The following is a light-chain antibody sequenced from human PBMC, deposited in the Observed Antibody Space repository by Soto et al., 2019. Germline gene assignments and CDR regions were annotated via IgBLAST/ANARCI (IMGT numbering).Light chain of an antibody. V-gene: IGKV1-5*03. CDR2: KAS. CDR3: HQYNSYF. J-gene: IGKJ2*01. CDR1: QSISRW. Sequence: GDRVTIACRASQSISRWMAWYQQKPGEAPKLLIFKASTLESGVTSRFSGSGSGTEFTLTISSLQPDDFATYYCHQYNSYFFGRGTKVDI.